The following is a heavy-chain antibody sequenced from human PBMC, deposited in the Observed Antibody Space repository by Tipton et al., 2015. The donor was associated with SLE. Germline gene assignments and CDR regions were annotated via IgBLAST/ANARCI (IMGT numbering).Heavy chain of an antibody. CDR3: ARKTYFDF. Sequence: TLSLTCTVSGDSISGYYWTWIRQSPGKGLEWIGYIGYNGITTYSPSLRSRVTMSVDTAKNQFSLKLTYVTAADTAVYFCARKTYFDFWGQGTLVTVSS. J-gene: IGHJ4*02. V-gene: IGHV4-59*01. CDR1: GDSISGYY. CDR2: IGYNGIT.